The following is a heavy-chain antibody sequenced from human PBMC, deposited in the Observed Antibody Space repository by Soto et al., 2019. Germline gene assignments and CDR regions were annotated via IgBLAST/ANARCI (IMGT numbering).Heavy chain of an antibody. V-gene: IGHV1-18*01. CDR1: GYIFTSYG. CDR2: ISAYNGHP. Sequence: QVQLVQSGGEMKKPGASVKVSCKASGYIFTSYGISWVRKAPGQGLEWMGWISAYNGHPKYAQRFRGNVTMSTDMSTTTAYMELRSRNSDDTAVYSFARARSSSWTIDHWGQGTLVTVSS. D-gene: IGHD3-3*01. CDR3: ARARSSSWTIDH. J-gene: IGHJ4*02.